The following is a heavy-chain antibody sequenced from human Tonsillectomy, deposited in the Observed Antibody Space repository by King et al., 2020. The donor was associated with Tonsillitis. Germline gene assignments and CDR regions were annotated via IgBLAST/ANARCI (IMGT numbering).Heavy chain of an antibody. Sequence: VQLVQSGGGLIQPGGSLRLSCAASGFTVSNNYMNWVRQAPGKGLEWVSIIYSDGSTYYADSVKGRFTISRDNSKNTLYLQMNSLRAEDTAVYYCARDLRRNSSGYHYYGMDVWGQGTTVTVSS. CDR1: GFTVSNNY. D-gene: IGHD5-12*01. J-gene: IGHJ6*02. CDR2: IYSDGST. CDR3: ARDLRRNSSGYHYYGMDV. V-gene: IGHV3-53*01.